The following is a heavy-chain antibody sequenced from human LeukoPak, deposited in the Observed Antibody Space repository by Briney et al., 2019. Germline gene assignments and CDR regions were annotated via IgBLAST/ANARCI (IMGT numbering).Heavy chain of an antibody. CDR1: GFTVSSNY. CDR3: ARDMGGYSYGFGLFDY. D-gene: IGHD5-18*01. Sequence: TGGSLRLSCAASGFTVSSNYMSWVRQAPGKGLEWVSVIYSGGSTYYADSVKGRFTISRDNSKNTLYLQMNSLRAEDTAVYYCARDMGGYSYGFGLFDYWGQGTLVTVSS. J-gene: IGHJ4*02. CDR2: IYSGGST. V-gene: IGHV3-66*01.